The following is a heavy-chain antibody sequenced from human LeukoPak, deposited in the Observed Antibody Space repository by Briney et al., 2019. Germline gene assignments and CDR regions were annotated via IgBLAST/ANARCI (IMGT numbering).Heavy chain of an antibody. V-gene: IGHV3-30*18. CDR1: GFTFSSYG. CDR3: AKVTGYSSSWYVDALDY. D-gene: IGHD6-13*01. J-gene: IGHJ4*02. Sequence: GGSLRLSRAASGFTFSSYGMHWVRQAPGKGLEWVAVISYDGSNKYYADSVKGRFTISRDNSKNTLYLQMNSLRAEDTAVYYCAKVTGYSSSWYVDALDYWGQGTLVTVSS. CDR2: ISYDGSNK.